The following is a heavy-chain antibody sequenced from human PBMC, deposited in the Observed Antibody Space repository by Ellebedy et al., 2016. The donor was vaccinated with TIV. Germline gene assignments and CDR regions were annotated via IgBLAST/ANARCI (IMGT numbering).Heavy chain of an antibody. CDR3: ARVDLGLAFDY. V-gene: IGHV3-53*01. J-gene: IGHJ4*02. CDR2: IYSAGTT. D-gene: IGHD3/OR15-3a*01. CDR1: GFSLSANY. Sequence: PGGSLRLSCAVSGFSLSANYMSWVRQAPGKGLEWVSIIYSAGTTYYADSVKGQFTISRDTSKNTVFLQMNTLRAEDTAVYYCARVDLGLAFDYWGRGTPVTVSS.